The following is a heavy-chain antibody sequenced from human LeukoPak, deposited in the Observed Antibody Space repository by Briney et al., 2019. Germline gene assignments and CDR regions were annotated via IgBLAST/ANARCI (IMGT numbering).Heavy chain of an antibody. CDR1: GGSISSYY. J-gene: IGHJ6*02. D-gene: IGHD4-17*01. CDR3: ARDFAVTTAYYYGMDV. CDR2: IYYSGST. V-gene: IGHV4-59*01. Sequence: SETLSLTCTVSGGSISSYYWSWIRQPPGKGLEWIGYIYYSGSTNYNPSLKSRVTMSVDTSKNQFSLNLRSVTTADTAVYYCARDFAVTTAYYYGMDVWGQGTTVAASS.